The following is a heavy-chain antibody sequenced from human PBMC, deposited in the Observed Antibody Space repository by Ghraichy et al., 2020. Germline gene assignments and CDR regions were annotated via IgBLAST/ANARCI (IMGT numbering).Heavy chain of an antibody. V-gene: IGHV4-4*07. J-gene: IGHJ6*02. CDR1: GGSISSYY. D-gene: IGHD3-3*01. CDR2: IYTSGST. Sequence: ETLSLTCTVSGGSISSYYWSWIRQPAGKGLEWIGRIYTSGSTNYNPSLKSRVTMSVDTSKNQFSLKLSSVTAADTAVYYCARDGQYYDFWSGYYTYYYYGMDVWGQGTTVTVSS. CDR3: ARDGQYYDFWSGYYTYYYYGMDV.